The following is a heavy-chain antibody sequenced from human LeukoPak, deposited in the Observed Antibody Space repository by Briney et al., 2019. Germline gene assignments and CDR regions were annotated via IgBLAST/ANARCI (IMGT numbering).Heavy chain of an antibody. D-gene: IGHD3-10*01. Sequence: GGSLRLSCAASGFTFSSYWMHWVRQAPGKGLVWVSRINSDGSSTSYADSVKGRFTISRDNAKNTLYLQMNSLRAEDTAVYYCARESPRFGAADYWGQGTLVTVSS. J-gene: IGHJ4*02. CDR3: ARESPRFGAADY. V-gene: IGHV3-74*01. CDR1: GFTFSSYW. CDR2: INSDGSST.